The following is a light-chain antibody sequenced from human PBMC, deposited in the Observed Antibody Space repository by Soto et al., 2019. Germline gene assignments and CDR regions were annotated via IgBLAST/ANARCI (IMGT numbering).Light chain of an antibody. CDR1: SSDVGDYNY. CDR3: SSYTSTTLRYV. V-gene: IGLV2-14*01. CDR2: EVT. J-gene: IGLJ1*01. Sequence: QSVLTQPASVSGSPGQSITISCTGTSSDVGDYNYVSWYQLHPGKAPKLMIYEVTNRPSGVSDRFSGSKSGNTASLTISGLQAEDEADYYCSSYTSTTLRYVFXTGTKVTVL.